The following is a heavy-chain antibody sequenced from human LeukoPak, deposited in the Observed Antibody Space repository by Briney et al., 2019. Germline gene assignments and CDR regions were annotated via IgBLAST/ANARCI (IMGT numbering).Heavy chain of an antibody. CDR1: GFTFSSYG. Sequence: GGSLRLSCAASGFTFSSYGMHWVRQAPGKGLEWVAFIRYDGSNKYYADSVKGRFTISRDNSKNTLYLRMNSLRAEDTAVYYCATPMYYYDSSGSPTEGYWGQGTLVTVSS. J-gene: IGHJ4*02. CDR3: ATPMYYYDSSGSPTEGY. D-gene: IGHD3-22*01. CDR2: IRYDGSNK. V-gene: IGHV3-30*02.